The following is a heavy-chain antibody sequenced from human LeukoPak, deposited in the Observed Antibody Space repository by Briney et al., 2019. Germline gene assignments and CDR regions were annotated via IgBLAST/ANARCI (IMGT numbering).Heavy chain of an antibody. Sequence: SVKVSCKASGYTFTSYDINWVRQATGQGLEWMGGIIPIFGTPNYAQKFQGRLTITADKSTSTAYMELSSLRSEDTAVYYCARGGYYDSSGYYHFDYWGQGTLVTVSS. J-gene: IGHJ4*02. CDR2: IIPIFGTP. V-gene: IGHV1-69*06. CDR3: ARGGYYDSSGYYHFDY. CDR1: GYTFTSYD. D-gene: IGHD3-22*01.